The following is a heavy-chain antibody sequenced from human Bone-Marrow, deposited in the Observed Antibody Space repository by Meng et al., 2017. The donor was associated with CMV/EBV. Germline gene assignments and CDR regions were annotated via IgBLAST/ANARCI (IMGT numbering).Heavy chain of an antibody. CDR3: ARDRCSSTSCYRTVGYYYGMDV. J-gene: IGHJ6*02. V-gene: IGHV3-66*02. Sequence: GESLKISCAASGFTVSSNYMSWVRQAPGKGLEWVSVIYSGGSTYYADSVKGRFTISRDNSKNTLYLQMNSLRAEDTAVYYCARDRCSSTSCYRTVGYYYGMDVWGQGNTVNVSS. CDR2: IYSGGST. D-gene: IGHD2-2*02. CDR1: GFTVSSNY.